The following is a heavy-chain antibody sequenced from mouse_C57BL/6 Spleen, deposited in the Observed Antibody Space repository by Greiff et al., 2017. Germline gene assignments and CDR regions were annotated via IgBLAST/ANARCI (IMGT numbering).Heavy chain of an antibody. V-gene: IGHV1-82*01. CDR2: IYPGDGDT. J-gene: IGHJ3*01. Sequence: VQLVESGPELVKPGASVKISCKASGYAFSSSWMNWVKQRPGKGLEWIGRIYPGDGDTNYNGKFKGKATLTADKSSSTAYMQLSSLTSEDSAVYFCARGSTARDWFAYWGQGTLVTVSA. D-gene: IGHD1-2*01. CDR3: ARGSTARDWFAY. CDR1: GYAFSSSW.